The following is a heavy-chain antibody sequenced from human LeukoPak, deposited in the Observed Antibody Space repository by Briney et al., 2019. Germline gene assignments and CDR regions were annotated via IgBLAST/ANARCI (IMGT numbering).Heavy chain of an antibody. CDR2: ISYDGSNK. D-gene: IGHD3-9*01. CDR1: GFTFSSYG. V-gene: IGHV3-30*18. Sequence: GGSLRLSCAASGFTFSSYGMHWVRQAPGKGLEWVAVISYDGSNKYYADSVKGRFTISRDNSKNTLYLQMNSLRAEDTAVYYCAKDYYDILTGYYKSLYFDYWGQGTLVTVSS. J-gene: IGHJ4*02. CDR3: AKDYYDILTGYYKSLYFDY.